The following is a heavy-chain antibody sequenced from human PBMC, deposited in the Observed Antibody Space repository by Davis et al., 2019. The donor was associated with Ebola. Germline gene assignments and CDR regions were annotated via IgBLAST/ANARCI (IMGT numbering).Heavy chain of an antibody. CDR1: GFTFISYA. CDR2: ISSNGGST. D-gene: IGHD3-10*01. J-gene: IGHJ3*02. Sequence: GESLKISCSASGFTFISYAMHWVRQAPGKGLEYVSAISSNGGSTYYADSVKGRFTISRDNSKNTLYLQMSSLRAEDTAVYYCVKDQRYYGSGALDAFDIWGQGTMVTVSS. CDR3: VKDQRYYGSGALDAFDI. V-gene: IGHV3-64D*08.